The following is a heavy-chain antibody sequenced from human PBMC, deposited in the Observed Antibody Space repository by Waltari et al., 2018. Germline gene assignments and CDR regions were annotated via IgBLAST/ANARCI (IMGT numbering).Heavy chain of an antibody. J-gene: IGHJ4*02. CDR2: VNHSGTT. CDR3: ARGWGSGYYRPHYFDY. V-gene: IGHV4-34*01. Sequence: QVQLQQWGAGLLTASETLSLTFAVYGGSFRAFYWTWFRQPPGKGLEWIGEVNHSGTTNYNPSLKSRVTISVDTSKNQFSLKLTSVTAADTAVYYCARGWGSGYYRPHYFDYWGQGTLVTVSS. D-gene: IGHD3-22*01. CDR1: GGSFRAFY.